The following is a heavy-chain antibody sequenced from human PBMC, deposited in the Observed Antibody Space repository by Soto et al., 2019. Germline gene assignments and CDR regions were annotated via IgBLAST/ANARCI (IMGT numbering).Heavy chain of an antibody. CDR3: ARGDYHDTSGPFSDAFDV. V-gene: IGHV3-74*01. CDR1: GFTFSSYW. Sequence: PGGSLRLCCAASGFTFSSYWMHWVRQAPGKGLVWVSRINSDGSSTSYADSVKGRFTISRDNAKNTLYLQMNSLRAEDTAVYYCARGDYHDTSGPFSDAFDVWGQGTMVTVSS. J-gene: IGHJ3*01. D-gene: IGHD3-22*01. CDR2: INSDGSST.